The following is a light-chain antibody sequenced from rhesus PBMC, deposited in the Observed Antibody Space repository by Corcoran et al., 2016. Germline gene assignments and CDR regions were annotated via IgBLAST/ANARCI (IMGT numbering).Light chain of an antibody. J-gene: IGKJ3*01. CDR3: MQGTQLPFT. CDR1: QSLLHSNGYTY. Sequence: DIVMTQTPLSLPVTPGEPASISCRSSQSLLHSNGYTYLYWSLQKPGQSPQLLMYFASYRASGVPDRFSGSGSGTDFTLEISRVEAEDIGVYYCMQGTQLPFTFGPGTKLDIK. CDR2: FAS. V-gene: IGKV2-91*01.